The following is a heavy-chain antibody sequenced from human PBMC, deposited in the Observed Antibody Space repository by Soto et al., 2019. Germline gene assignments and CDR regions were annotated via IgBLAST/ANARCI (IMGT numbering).Heavy chain of an antibody. CDR1: GYNFSTYS. CDR3: ARDAGGLNSGSYGWFDP. V-gene: IGHV1-3*01. Sequence: QVHLVQSGAEVRKPGASVKVSCKASGYNFSTYSMYWVRQAPGQRLEWMGWITGDTGKARYSQKYQGRLTITRDTSASTAYMELSSLRSDDTALFYCARDAGGLNSGSYGWFDPWGQGTLVTVSS. J-gene: IGHJ5*02. CDR2: ITGDTGKA. D-gene: IGHD1-26*01.